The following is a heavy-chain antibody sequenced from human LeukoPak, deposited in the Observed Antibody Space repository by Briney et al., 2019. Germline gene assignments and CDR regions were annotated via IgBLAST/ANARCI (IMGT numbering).Heavy chain of an antibody. CDR1: GGSFSGYY. CDR3: AREGIAAVGGNYYYYMDV. V-gene: IGHV4-34*01. Sequence: PSETLSLTCAVYGGSFSGYYWSWIRQPPGKGLEWIGEINHSGSTNYNPSLKSRVTISVDTSKNQFSLKLSSVTVADTAVYYRAREGIAAVGGNYYYYMDVWGKGTTVTVSS. D-gene: IGHD6-13*01. J-gene: IGHJ6*03. CDR2: INHSGST.